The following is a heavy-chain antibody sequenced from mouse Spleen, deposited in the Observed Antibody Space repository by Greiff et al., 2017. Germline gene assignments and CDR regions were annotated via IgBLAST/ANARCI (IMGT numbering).Heavy chain of an antibody. D-gene: IGHD2-4*01. Sequence: VQLVESGPGLVQPSQSLSITCTVSGFSLTSYGVHWVRQSPGKGLEWLGVIWRGGSTDYNAAFMSRLSITKDNSKSQVFFKMNSLQADDTAIYYCAKNWGYDYDRNYFDYWGQGTTLTVSS. CDR3: AKNWGYDYDRNYFDY. CDR2: IWRGGST. J-gene: IGHJ2*01. CDR1: GFSLTSYG. V-gene: IGHV2-5*01.